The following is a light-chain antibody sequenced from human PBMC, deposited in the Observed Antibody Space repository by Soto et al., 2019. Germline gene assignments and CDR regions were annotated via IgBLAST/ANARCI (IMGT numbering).Light chain of an antibody. CDR2: GAS. V-gene: IGKV1-12*01. CDR1: QNINSW. Sequence: DIQMTQSPSSVSASVGNRVTITCRASQNINSWLAWYQQKPGTAPKLLIYGASSLQSGVPSRFSGSGSGTDFTLTIRSLQAEDFATYYCQQTGNFPLTFGGGTKIEIK. J-gene: IGKJ4*01. CDR3: QQTGNFPLT.